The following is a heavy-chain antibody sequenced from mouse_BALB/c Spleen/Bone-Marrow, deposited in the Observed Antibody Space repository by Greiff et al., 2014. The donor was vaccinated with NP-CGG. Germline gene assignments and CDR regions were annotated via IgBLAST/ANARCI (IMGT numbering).Heavy chain of an antibody. CDR1: GYTFTGYV. Sequence: EVQLQQSGPELVKPGASVKMSCKASGYTFTGYVMHWVKQKPGQGLEWIGYINPYNDGTKYNEKFKGKATLTSDKSSSTAYMELSSLTSEDSAVYYCAREGGLRRGDYYTMDYWGQGTSFTVSS. CDR2: INPYNDGT. CDR3: AREGGLRRGDYYTMDY. D-gene: IGHD2-4*01. J-gene: IGHJ4*01. V-gene: IGHV1-14*01.